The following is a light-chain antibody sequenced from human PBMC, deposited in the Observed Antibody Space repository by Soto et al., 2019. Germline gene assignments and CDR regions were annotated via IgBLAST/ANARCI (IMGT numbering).Light chain of an antibody. V-gene: IGLV3-21*02. CDR2: DDS. Sequence: SYELTQPPSISVAPGQTARITWGVNNIGSKTVHWYQQKAGQAPVLVVYDDSDRPSGIPERFSGSNSGNTATLTISRVEAGDEADYYCQVWDVSTVHYVFGTGTKVTVL. CDR3: QVWDVSTVHYV. CDR1: NIGSKT. J-gene: IGLJ1*01.